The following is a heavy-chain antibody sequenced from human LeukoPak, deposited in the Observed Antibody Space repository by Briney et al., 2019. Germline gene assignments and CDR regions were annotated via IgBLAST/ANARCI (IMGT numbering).Heavy chain of an antibody. Sequence: SETLSLTCTVSGGSISSGDYYWSWIRQPPGKGLEWIGYIYYSGSTNYNPSLKSRVTISVDTSKNQFSLKLSSVTAADTAVYYCARGNVRESGYCSSTSCYRIDYWGQGTLVTVSS. CDR2: IYYSGST. CDR3: ARGNVRESGYCSSTSCYRIDY. D-gene: IGHD2-2*01. CDR1: GGSISSGDYY. V-gene: IGHV4-61*08. J-gene: IGHJ4*02.